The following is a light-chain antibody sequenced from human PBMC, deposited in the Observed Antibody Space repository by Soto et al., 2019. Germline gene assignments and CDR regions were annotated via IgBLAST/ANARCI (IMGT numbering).Light chain of an antibody. V-gene: IGLV2-23*02. J-gene: IGLJ1*01. CDR2: EVN. CDR1: SSDVGNYNL. CDR3: CSNGGASTTYV. Sequence: QSALTQPASVSGFPGKSITLSCTGTSSDVGNYNLVSWYQQHPGKAPKLMIYEVNKRPSGVSNRFSGSKSGNTASLTISGLQAEDEADYYCCSNGGASTTYVFGTGTKVTVL.